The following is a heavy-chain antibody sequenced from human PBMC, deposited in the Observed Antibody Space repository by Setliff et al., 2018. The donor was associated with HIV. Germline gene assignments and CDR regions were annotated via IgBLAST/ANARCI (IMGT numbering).Heavy chain of an antibody. CDR3: ARDADHMMDV. CDR2: ISTYSDKT. Sequence: ASVKVSCKPSGYTFTTYGLSWVRQAPGQGLEWMGWISTYSDKTSYSQNLQGRLTMTTDTSTGTAYMELRSLRSDDTAVYYCARDADHMMDVWGPGTTVTVSS. V-gene: IGHV1-18*01. J-gene: IGHJ6*02. CDR1: GYTFTTYG.